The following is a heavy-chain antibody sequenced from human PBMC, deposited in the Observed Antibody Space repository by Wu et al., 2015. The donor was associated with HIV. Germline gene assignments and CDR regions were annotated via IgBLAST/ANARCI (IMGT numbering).Heavy chain of an antibody. D-gene: IGHD6-13*01. V-gene: IGHV1-8*01. Sequence: QVRLIQSGAEVRKPGASVKVSCKASGYTFTHYDINWVRQASGQGLEWMGWMNPNSGNTGYRQRFQGRVTMTRNNSITTAYMELNSLTSEDTAVYYCARGFSSTWYDYYDCWGQGTLVTVSS. CDR2: MNPNSGNT. J-gene: IGHJ4*02. CDR1: GYTFTHYD. CDR3: ARGFSSTWYDYYDC.